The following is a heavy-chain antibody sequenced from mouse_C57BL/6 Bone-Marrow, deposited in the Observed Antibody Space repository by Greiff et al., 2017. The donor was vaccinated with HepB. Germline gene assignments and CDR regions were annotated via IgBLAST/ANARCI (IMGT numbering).Heavy chain of an antibody. V-gene: IGHV1-82*01. Sequence: VQLVESGPELVKPGASVKISCKASGYAFSSSWMNWVKQRPGKGLEWIGRIYPGDGDTNYNGKFKGKATLTADKSSSTAYMQLSSLTSEDSAVYFCARYYYSNYLLDYWGQGTSVTVSS. CDR2: IYPGDGDT. J-gene: IGHJ4*01. CDR1: GYAFSSSW. CDR3: ARYYYSNYLLDY. D-gene: IGHD2-5*01.